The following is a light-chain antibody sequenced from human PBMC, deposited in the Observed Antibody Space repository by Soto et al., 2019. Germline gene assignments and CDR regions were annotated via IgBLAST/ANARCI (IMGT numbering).Light chain of an antibody. J-gene: IGKJ5*01. Sequence: EIVLTQSPATLSLSPGERATLSCRASQSVSSDLAWYQQKPGQAPRLLIYDASNRATGIPARFSGSGSGTDFTLTISSLEAEDFAVYYCQQYNNWPPITFGQGTRLEIK. V-gene: IGKV3-11*01. CDR3: QQYNNWPPIT. CDR2: DAS. CDR1: QSVSSD.